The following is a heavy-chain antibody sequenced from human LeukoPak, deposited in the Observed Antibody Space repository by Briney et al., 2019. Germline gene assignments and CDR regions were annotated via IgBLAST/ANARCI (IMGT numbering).Heavy chain of an antibody. Sequence: PSETLSLTCTVSGDSISSYYWSWIRQPPGQGLEWIGYIYYSGSTNYNPSLNSRVTISVDSSKNQCSLKLNSVTAPDTAVYYCARRRSLPSYLDYWGQGTLVTVSS. V-gene: IGHV4-59*01. CDR2: IYYSGST. CDR3: ARRRSLPSYLDY. D-gene: IGHD3-10*01. CDR1: GDSISSYY. J-gene: IGHJ4*02.